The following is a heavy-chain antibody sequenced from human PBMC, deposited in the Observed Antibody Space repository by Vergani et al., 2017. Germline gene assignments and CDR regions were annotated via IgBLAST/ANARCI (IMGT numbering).Heavy chain of an antibody. D-gene: IGHD6-13*01. Sequence: QVQLVESGGGLVKPGGSLRLSCAASGFTFSDYYMSWIRQAPGKGLEWVSYISSSGSTIYYADSVKGRFTISRDNAKNSLYLQMNSLRAEDTAVYYCATRTYSSSWNTDTNWFDPWVQGTLVTVSS. CDR3: ATRTYSSSWNTDTNWFDP. J-gene: IGHJ5*02. V-gene: IGHV3-11*04. CDR2: ISSSGSTI. CDR1: GFTFSDYY.